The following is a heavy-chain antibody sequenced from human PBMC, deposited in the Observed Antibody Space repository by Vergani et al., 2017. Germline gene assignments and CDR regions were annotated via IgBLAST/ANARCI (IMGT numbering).Heavy chain of an antibody. CDR2: INHSGGST. V-gene: IGHV1-46*03. J-gene: IGHJ1*01. D-gene: IGHD3-22*01. CDR3: TRVWYYDSIAYWAD. CDR1: GYTFTSYY. Sequence: QVQLVQSGAEVKKPGASVKVSCKASGYTFTSYYMHWVRQAPGQGLEWMGIINHSGGSTRYTQKFQGRVTMTRDTSTSTVYMELSSLRYKDTAVYYGTRVWYYDSIAYWADWGKGTLVTVSS.